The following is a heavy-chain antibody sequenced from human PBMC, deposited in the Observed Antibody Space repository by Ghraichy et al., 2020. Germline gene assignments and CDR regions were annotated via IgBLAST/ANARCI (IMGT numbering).Heavy chain of an antibody. CDR1: GFTFSNAW. J-gene: IGHJ5*02. CDR2: IRSKADGGTT. CDR3: TTLGLSDT. Sequence: GESLNISCAASGFTFSNAWMSWVRQAPGKGLEWLGRIRSKADGGTTDYAAPVKGRFFFSRDDSKGTLYLQMNSLKTEDTAVYYCTTLGLSDTWGQGTLVTVSS. V-gene: IGHV3-15*01. D-gene: IGHD2/OR15-2a*01.